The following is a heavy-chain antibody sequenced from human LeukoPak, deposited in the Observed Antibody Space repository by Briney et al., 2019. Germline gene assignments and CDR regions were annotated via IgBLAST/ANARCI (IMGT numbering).Heavy chain of an antibody. CDR3: SIQSRTGFFFVH. Sequence: GGSLRLSCTASGFTFGDYAMSWFRQAPGKGLEWVGFIRSKSYGGTTEYAASVKGRFTISRDDAKSIAYLQMSTLKTEDTALYYCSIQSRTGFFFVHWGQGTLVTVSP. J-gene: IGHJ4*02. V-gene: IGHV3-49*03. CDR2: IRSKSYGGTT. CDR1: GFTFGDYA. D-gene: IGHD1-14*01.